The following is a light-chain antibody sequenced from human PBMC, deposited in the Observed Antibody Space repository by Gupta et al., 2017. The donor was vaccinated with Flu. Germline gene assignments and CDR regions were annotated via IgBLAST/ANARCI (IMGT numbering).Light chain of an antibody. CDR1: SSDVGGYNY. V-gene: IGLV2-14*01. Sequence: QSALTQPASVSGSTGQSITISCTGTSSDVGGYNYVSWYQQHPGKAPKLMIYAVTNRPSGVSNRFSGSKSGNTASLTISGLQAEDEAAYFCGSYTSSSTWVFGGGTKLTVL. J-gene: IGLJ3*02. CDR2: AVT. CDR3: GSYTSSSTWV.